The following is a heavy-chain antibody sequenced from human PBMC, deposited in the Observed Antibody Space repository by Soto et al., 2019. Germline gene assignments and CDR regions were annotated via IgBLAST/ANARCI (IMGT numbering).Heavy chain of an antibody. J-gene: IGHJ6*03. CDR2: INHSGST. D-gene: IGHD3-3*01. CDR3: ARYFWSGYYTEPLYYYYMDV. V-gene: IGHV4-34*01. CDR1: GGSFSGYY. Sequence: ETLPLTCAVYGGSFSGYYWSWIRQPTGKGLEWIGEINHSGSTNYNPSLKSRVTISVDTSKNQFSLKLSSVTAADTAVYYCARYFWSGYYTEPLYYYYMDVWGKGTTVTVSS.